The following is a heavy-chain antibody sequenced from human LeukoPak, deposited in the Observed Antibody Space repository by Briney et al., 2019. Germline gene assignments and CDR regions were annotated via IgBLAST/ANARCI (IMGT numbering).Heavy chain of an antibody. V-gene: IGHV3-23*01. CDR3: ARRSDYGGNGNYFDY. D-gene: IGHD4-23*01. CDR2: ISGRDSNT. Sequence: GGSLRLSCAASGFTFSIYGTSWVREAPGKGLEWVSTISGRDSNTYYADSVEGRFIISRDNSTNTLYLQMNSLRAEDTAVYYCARRSDYGGNGNYFDYWGQGTPVTVSS. J-gene: IGHJ4*02. CDR1: GFTFSIYG.